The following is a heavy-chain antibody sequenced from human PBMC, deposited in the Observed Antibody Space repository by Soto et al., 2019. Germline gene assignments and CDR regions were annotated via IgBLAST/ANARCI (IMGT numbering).Heavy chain of an antibody. Sequence: PGGSLRLYCSASGFTFSSYEMNWVRQAPGKGLEWVSYISSSGSTIYYADSVKGRFTISRDNAKNSLYLRMNSLRAEDTAVYYCAGASGANWCDPWGQVT. J-gene: IGHJ5*02. CDR1: GFTFSSYE. V-gene: IGHV3-48*03. CDR3: AGASGANWCDP. CDR2: ISSSGSTI. D-gene: IGHD1-26*01.